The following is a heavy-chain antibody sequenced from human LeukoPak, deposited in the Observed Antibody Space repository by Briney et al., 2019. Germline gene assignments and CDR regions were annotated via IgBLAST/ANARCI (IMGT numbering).Heavy chain of an antibody. V-gene: IGHV3-53*01. Sequence: GGCMKLSCAASVFAVNSNYMSWVRQAPWKGLEWVSAIYSGGNTFYADSVKGRFAISRDKSKNTLYLQMNSLRAEDTAMYYCATNYVSSGYYYGEYFQHWGQGTLVTVSS. CDR1: VFAVNSNY. J-gene: IGHJ1*01. D-gene: IGHD3-22*01. CDR2: IYSGGNT. CDR3: ATNYVSSGYYYGEYFQH.